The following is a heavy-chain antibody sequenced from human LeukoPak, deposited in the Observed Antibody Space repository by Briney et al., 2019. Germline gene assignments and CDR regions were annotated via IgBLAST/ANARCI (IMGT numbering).Heavy chain of an antibody. CDR3: ARDSSTVTTSIPLEPHY. CDR1: GFTFSSYA. D-gene: IGHD4-17*01. V-gene: IGHV3-30*04. Sequence: GGSLRLSCAASGFTFSSYAMHWVRQAPGKGLEWVAVISYDGGNKYYADSVKGRFTISRDNSKNTLYLQMNSLRAEDTAVYYCARDSSTVTTSIPLEPHYWGQGTLVTVSS. CDR2: ISYDGGNK. J-gene: IGHJ4*02.